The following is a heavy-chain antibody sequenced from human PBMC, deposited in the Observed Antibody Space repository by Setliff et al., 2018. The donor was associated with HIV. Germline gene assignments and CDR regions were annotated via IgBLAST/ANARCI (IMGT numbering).Heavy chain of an antibody. J-gene: IGHJ3*02. CDR3: ARVRAGALLNAFDI. CDR1: GYTFTNFA. D-gene: IGHD1-26*01. CDR2: ISGYSDNT. V-gene: IGHV1-18*01. Sequence: APVKVSCKASGYTFTNFAISWVRQAPGQGLEWMGWISGYSDNTNYAQNLQGRVTMTTDTSSSTSYMELRSLTSDDTAMYYCARVRAGALLNAFDIWGQGTMVTVSS.